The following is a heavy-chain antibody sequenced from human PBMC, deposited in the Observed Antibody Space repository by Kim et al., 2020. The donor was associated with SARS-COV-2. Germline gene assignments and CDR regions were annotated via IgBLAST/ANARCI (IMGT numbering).Heavy chain of an antibody. V-gene: IGHV3-23*01. CDR3: AKHPKAFPYYYGSGRPSHFDY. J-gene: IGHJ4*02. D-gene: IGHD3-10*01. Sequence: GGSLRLSCAASGFTFSSYAMSWVRQAPGKGLEWVSAISGSGGSTYYADSVKGRFTISRDNSKNTLYLQMNSLRAEDTAVYYCAKHPKAFPYYYGSGRPSHFDYWGQGTLVTVSS. CDR2: ISGSGGST. CDR1: GFTFSSYA.